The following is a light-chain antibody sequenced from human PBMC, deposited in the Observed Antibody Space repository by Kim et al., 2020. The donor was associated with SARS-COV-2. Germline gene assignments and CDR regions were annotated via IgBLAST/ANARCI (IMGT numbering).Light chain of an antibody. CDR3: QQYDALPFT. J-gene: IGKJ5*01. V-gene: IGKV1-33*01. CDR2: DAA. CDR1: EDVSDY. Sequence: GDRVTITCQASEDVSDYFNWYHQKPGEAPKVLIRDAANLESGVPSRFSRGGYGTEFSLTISSVQPEDMGTYYCQQYDALPFTFG.